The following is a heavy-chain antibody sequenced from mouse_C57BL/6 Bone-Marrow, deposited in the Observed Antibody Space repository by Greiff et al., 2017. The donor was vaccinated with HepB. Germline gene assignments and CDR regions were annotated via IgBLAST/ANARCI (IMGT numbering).Heavy chain of an antibody. CDR3: ARWGWLLGMDY. V-gene: IGHV1-81*01. CDR1: GYTFTSYG. CDR2: IYPRSGNT. Sequence: VQLQESGAELARPGASVKLSCKASGYTFTSYGISWVKQRTGQGLEWIGEIYPRSGNTYYNEKFKGKATLTADKSSSTAYMELRSLTSEDSAVYFCARWGWLLGMDYWGQGTSATVSS. J-gene: IGHJ4*01. D-gene: IGHD2-3*01.